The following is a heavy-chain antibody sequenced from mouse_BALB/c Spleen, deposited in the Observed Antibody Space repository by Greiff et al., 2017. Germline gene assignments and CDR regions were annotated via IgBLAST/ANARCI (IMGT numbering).Heavy chain of an antibody. CDR2: ISPYYGDA. CDR3: ARWGNYGNGGYAMDY. Sequence: VQLQQSGAELVRPGVSVKISCKGSGYTFTDYAMHWVKQSHAKSLEWIGVISPYYGDASYNQKFKGKATMTVDKSSSTAYMELARLTSEDSAIYYGARWGNYGNGGYAMDYWGQGTSVTVSS. CDR1: GYTFTDYA. D-gene: IGHD2-1*01. V-gene: IGHV1S137*01. J-gene: IGHJ4*01.